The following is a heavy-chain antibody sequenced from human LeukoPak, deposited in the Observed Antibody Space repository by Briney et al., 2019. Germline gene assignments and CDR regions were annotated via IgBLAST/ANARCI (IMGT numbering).Heavy chain of an antibody. J-gene: IGHJ4*02. D-gene: IGHD5-18*01. CDR3: ARLNIRLSVGESDY. CDR2: IHPNSGGT. V-gene: IGHV1-2*02. CDR1: GYTFTGYY. Sequence: ASVKVSCKASGYTFTGYYMHWVRQAPGQGLEWMGWIHPNSGGTNYAQKFQGRVTMTRDTSISTAYMELSRLRSDDTAVYYCARLNIRLSVGESDYWGQGTLVTVSS.